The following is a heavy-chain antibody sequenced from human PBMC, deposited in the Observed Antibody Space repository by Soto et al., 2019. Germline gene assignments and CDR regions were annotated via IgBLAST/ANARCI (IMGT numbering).Heavy chain of an antibody. CDR3: TREMMPQLWHAFDM. CDR1: GFSFSNYG. D-gene: IGHD5-18*01. J-gene: IGHJ3*02. CDR2: IWHDSSNK. Sequence: PGGSLRLSCVASGFSFSNYGMSWVPQAPGKGLERVAVIWHDSSNKFYADSVRGRFTISRDNSKNTLFLQMSALGADDTAVYYCTREMMPQLWHAFDMW. V-gene: IGHV3-33*01.